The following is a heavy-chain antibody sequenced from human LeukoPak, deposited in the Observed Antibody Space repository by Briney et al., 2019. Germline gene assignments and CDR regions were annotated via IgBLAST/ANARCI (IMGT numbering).Heavy chain of an antibody. V-gene: IGHV4-4*02. CDR2: IYHSGST. CDR1: GGSISSSNW. J-gene: IGHJ3*02. Sequence: SGTLSLTCAVSGGSISSSNWWSWVRQPPGKGLEWIGEIYHSGSTNYNPSLKSRVTISVDTSKNQFSLKLSSVTAADTAVYYCARHGSYYYDSSADDAFDIWGQGTMVTVSS. CDR3: ARHGSYYYDSSADDAFDI. D-gene: IGHD3-22*01.